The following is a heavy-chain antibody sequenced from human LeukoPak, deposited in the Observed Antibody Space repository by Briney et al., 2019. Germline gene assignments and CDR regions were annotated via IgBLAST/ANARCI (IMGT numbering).Heavy chain of an antibody. CDR1: GFTFSSYG. V-gene: IGHV3-30*03. Sequence: GGSLRLSCAASGFTFSSYGMHWVRQAPGKGLEWVAVISYDGSSKYYADSVKGRFTISRDNSKNTLYLQMNSLRAEDTAVYYCAMLHLSDPEGYWGQGTLVTVSS. CDR2: ISYDGSSK. CDR3: AMLHLSDPEGY. J-gene: IGHJ4*02. D-gene: IGHD2-21*02.